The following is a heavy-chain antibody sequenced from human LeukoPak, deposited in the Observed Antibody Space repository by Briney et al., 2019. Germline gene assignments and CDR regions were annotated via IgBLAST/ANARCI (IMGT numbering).Heavy chain of an antibody. V-gene: IGHV4-30-2*01. Sequence: SQTLSLTCTVSGGSISSGGYYWSWIRQPPGKGLEWIGYIYHSGSTYYNPSLKSRVTISVDRSKNQFSLKLSSVTAADTAVYYCARDYGGNPDAFDIWGQGTMVTVSS. J-gene: IGHJ3*02. CDR1: GGSISSGGYY. CDR3: ARDYGGNPDAFDI. CDR2: IYHSGST. D-gene: IGHD4-23*01.